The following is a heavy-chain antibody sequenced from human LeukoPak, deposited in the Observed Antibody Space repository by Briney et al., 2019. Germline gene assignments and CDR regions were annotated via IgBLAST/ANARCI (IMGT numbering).Heavy chain of an antibody. CDR2: INWNGGST. J-gene: IGHJ4*02. V-gene: IGHV3-20*04. D-gene: IGHD6-19*01. CDR3: AREGYSSGWFPFDY. CDR1: GFTFDDYG. Sequence: GGSLRLSCAASGFTFDDYGMSWVRQAPGKGLEWVSGINWNGGSTGYADSVEGRFTISRDNAKNSLYLQMNSLRAEDTAVYYCAREGYSSGWFPFDYWGQGTLVTVSS.